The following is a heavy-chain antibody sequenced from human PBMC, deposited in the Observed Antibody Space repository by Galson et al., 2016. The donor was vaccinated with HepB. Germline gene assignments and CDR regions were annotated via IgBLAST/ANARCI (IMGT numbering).Heavy chain of an antibody. J-gene: IGHJ6*02. CDR1: GFTFSWYS. CDR2: ISSDGSNK. Sequence: SLRLSCAASGFTFSWYSMHWVHQAPGKGLEWVAVISSDGSNKYYVDSVKGRFTISRDNSKNTLYLQMNRLRAEDTAVYFCARHRDGGNSYGMDVWGQGTTVTVSS. CDR3: ARHRDGGNSYGMDV. V-gene: IGHV3-30*04. D-gene: IGHD4-23*01.